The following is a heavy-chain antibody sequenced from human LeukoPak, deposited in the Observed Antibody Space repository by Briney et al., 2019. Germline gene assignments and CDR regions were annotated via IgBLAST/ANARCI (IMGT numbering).Heavy chain of an antibody. Sequence: ASVKVSCKASGYTFTSYAMHWVRQAPGQRLEWMGWINAGNGNTKYSQKFQGRVTITRDTSASTAYMELSSLRSEDTAVYYCATNLVLELTCYFDYWGQGTLVTVSS. CDR2: INAGNGNT. CDR1: GYTFTSYA. D-gene: IGHD2-15*01. V-gene: IGHV1-3*01. J-gene: IGHJ4*02. CDR3: ATNLVLELTCYFDY.